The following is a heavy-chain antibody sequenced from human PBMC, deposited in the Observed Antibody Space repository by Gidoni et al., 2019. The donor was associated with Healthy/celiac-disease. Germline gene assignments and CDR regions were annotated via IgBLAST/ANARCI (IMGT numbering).Heavy chain of an antibody. CDR1: GGSISSYY. V-gene: IGHV4-59*01. Sequence: QVQLQESGPGLVKPSETLSLTCTVSGGSISSYYWSWIRQPPGKGLEWIGYIYYSGSTNYNPSLKSRVTISVDTSKNQFSLKLSSVTAADTAVYYCARVPAGELRFDPWGQGTLVTVSS. D-gene: IGHD1-7*01. J-gene: IGHJ5*02. CDR2: IYYSGST. CDR3: ARVPAGELRFDP.